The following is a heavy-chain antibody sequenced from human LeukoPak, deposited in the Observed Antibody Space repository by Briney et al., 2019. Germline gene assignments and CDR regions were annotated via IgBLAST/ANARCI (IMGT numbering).Heavy chain of an antibody. CDR3: AREGPETYKFDF. D-gene: IGHD1-1*01. CDR2: TRPSSGRT. V-gene: IGHV1-46*01. J-gene: IGHJ4*02. CDR1: GYTFTSYG. Sequence: ASVKVSCKASGYTFTSYGISWVRQAPGQGPEWMGITRPSSGRTQYPQKFQGRVTMTWDMSASTFYMELSSLTSDDTAVYYCAREGPETYKFDFWGQGTLVTVSS.